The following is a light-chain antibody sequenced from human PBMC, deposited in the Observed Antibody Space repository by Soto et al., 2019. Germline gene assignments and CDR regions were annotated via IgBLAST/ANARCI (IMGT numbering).Light chain of an antibody. CDR3: SAWDASLGAIL. CDR2: NDD. CDR1: SSNIGSNI. Sequence: QSVLSQPPSASGTPGQTVTISCSGRSSNIGSNIVNWYQQLPGTAPKLLIYNDDHRPSGVADRFSGSKSGTSASLAISGLQSEDEADYYCSAWDASLGAILLGGGTKLTVL. J-gene: IGLJ3*02. V-gene: IGLV1-44*01.